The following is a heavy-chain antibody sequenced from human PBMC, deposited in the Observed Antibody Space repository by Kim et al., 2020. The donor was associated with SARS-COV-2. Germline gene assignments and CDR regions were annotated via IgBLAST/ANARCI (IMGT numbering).Heavy chain of an antibody. CDR1: GFTFSSYS. CDR2: ISSISSYI. CDR3: ASVPSNY. D-gene: IGHD2-2*01. Sequence: GGSLRLSCAASGFTFSSYSMNWVRQAPGKWLVWVSSISSISSYIYYADSVKVRFTISRDNAKNSLYLQMNILRSEDSAVFYCASVPSNY. J-gene: IGHJ4*01. V-gene: IGHV3-21*01.